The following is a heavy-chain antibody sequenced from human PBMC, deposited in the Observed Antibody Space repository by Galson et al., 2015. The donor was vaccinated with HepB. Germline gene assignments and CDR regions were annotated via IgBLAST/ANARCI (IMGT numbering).Heavy chain of an antibody. D-gene: IGHD3-9*01. CDR2: IKSNTDGGTT. Sequence: SLRLSCAASGFTFTNAWMNWVRQAPGKGLEWVGRIKSNTDGGTTDCAAPVKGRFTISRDDSKNTLYLQMNSLKTEDTAVYYCTTVFGQFDWILPIDYWGQGTLVTVSS. CDR1: GFTFTNAW. J-gene: IGHJ4*02. CDR3: TTVFGQFDWILPIDY. V-gene: IGHV3-15*07.